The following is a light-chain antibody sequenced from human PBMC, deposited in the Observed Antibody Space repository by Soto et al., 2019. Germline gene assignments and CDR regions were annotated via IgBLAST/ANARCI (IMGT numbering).Light chain of an antibody. CDR3: QQYNSYPLT. V-gene: IGKV1-5*03. J-gene: IGKJ4*01. CDR1: QSISTW. Sequence: DIQMTQSPSTLSASVGDRVTITCRASQSISTWLAWYQQKPGKAPKFLIKKASTLESGVPSRFSGCGSGTEFTLTICSLQPDYFATYFGQQYNSYPLTFGGGTKVEIK. CDR2: KAS.